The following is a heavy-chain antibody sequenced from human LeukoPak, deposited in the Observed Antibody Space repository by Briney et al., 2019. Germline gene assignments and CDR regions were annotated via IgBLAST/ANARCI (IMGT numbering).Heavy chain of an antibody. J-gene: IGHJ4*02. CDR3: ARDARYSRPGY. CDR1: GYAFTTYY. D-gene: IGHD6-13*01. V-gene: IGHV1-2*02. CDR2: INPNSGGT. Sequence: ASVKVSCKASGYAFTTYYIHWVRQAPGQGLEWMGWINPNSGGTNYAQKFQGRVTMTRDTSISTAYMELSRLRSDDTAVYYCARDARYSRPGYWGQGTLVTVSS.